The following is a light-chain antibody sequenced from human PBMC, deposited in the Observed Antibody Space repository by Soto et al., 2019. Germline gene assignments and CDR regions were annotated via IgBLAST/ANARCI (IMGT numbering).Light chain of an antibody. V-gene: IGKV1-8*01. Sequence: AIRMTQSPSSFSASTGDRVTITCRASQGISSYLAWYQQKPGKAPKLLIDAAYTLQSGVPSRFSGSGYGTDFTLTISCLQSEEFATYYCRQYYSYPQTFGQGTKVEIK. J-gene: IGKJ1*01. CDR3: RQYYSYPQT. CDR1: QGISSY. CDR2: AAY.